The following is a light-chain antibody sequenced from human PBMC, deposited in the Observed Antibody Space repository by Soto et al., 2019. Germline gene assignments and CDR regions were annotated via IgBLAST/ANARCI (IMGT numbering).Light chain of an antibody. CDR3: SSYTGSSAVV. CDR2: DVS. CDR1: SSDVGGYNY. J-gene: IGLJ2*01. Sequence: QSVLTQPASVSGSPGQSITISCTGTSSDVGGYNYVSWYQQHPGKAPKLMIYDVSNRPSGVSNRFSGSKSGNTASLTISGLQAEDEVDYYCSSYTGSSAVVFGGGSKLTVL. V-gene: IGLV2-14*01.